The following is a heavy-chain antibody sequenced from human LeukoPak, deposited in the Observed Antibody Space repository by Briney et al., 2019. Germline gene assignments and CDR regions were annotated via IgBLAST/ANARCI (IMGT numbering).Heavy chain of an antibody. J-gene: IGHJ5*02. CDR1: GGSLTSYY. Sequence: PSETLSLTCTVSGGSLTSYYWSWIRQPPGKGLEWIGYIYYSGSTNYNPSLKSRVTISVDTSKNQFSLKLSSVTAADTAVYYCARRVVVTPGDWFDPWGQGTLVTVSS. V-gene: IGHV4-59*01. CDR3: ARRVVVTPGDWFDP. D-gene: IGHD2-21*02. CDR2: IYYSGST.